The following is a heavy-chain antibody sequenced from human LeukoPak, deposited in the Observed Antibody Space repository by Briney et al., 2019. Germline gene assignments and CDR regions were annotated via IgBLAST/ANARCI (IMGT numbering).Heavy chain of an antibody. CDR1: GGSISSYY. Sequence: TSETLSLTCTVSGGSISSYYWSWIRQPAGKGLEWIGRIYTNGSTNYNPSLKSRVTMSVDTSKNQFSLKLSSVTAADTAVYYCARYAVATRGDYYYYMDVWGKGTTVTISS. CDR2: IYTNGST. J-gene: IGHJ6*03. V-gene: IGHV4-4*07. CDR3: ARYAVATRGDYYYYMDV. D-gene: IGHD5-12*01.